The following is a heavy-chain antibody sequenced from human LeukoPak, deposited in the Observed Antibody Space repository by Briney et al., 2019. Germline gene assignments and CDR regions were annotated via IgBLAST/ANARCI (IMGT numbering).Heavy chain of an antibody. J-gene: IGHJ4*02. CDR2: IKQDGSEK. CDR1: GFTFSSYW. CDR3: RTYYDGSGYWPAY. V-gene: IGHV3-7*01. D-gene: IGHD3-22*01. Sequence: GGSLRLSCEASGFTFSSYWMTWVRQAPGKGLEWVANIKQDGSEKYYVDSVKGRFTISRDNAKNSLYLQMNSLRAEDTAVYYCRTYYDGSGYWPAYWGQGTLVTVSS.